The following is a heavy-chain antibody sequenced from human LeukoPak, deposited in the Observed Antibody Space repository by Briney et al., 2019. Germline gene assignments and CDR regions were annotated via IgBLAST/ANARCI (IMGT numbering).Heavy chain of an antibody. CDR3: ARAGGSGWYSGWFDP. D-gene: IGHD6-19*01. J-gene: IGHJ5*02. Sequence: GGSLRLSCAASGFTFSSYWMSWVRQAPGKGLEWVANIKKDGSEKKYVDSVKGRFTISRDNAKNSPYLQMNSLRAEDTAVYYCARAGGSGWYSGWFDPWGQGTLVTVSS. CDR2: IKKDGSEK. CDR1: GFTFSSYW. V-gene: IGHV3-7*01.